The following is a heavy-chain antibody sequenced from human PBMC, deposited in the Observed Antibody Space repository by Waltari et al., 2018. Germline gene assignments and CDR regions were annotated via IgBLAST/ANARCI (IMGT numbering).Heavy chain of an antibody. D-gene: IGHD3-22*01. V-gene: IGHV5-51*01. CDR1: GYSFTSYW. CDR3: ARQGSSGYYQFDAFDI. CDR2: IYPDDPDT. Sequence: EVQLVQSGAEVKKPGESLKISCKGSGYSFTSYWIGWVRQMPGKGLEWMGIIYPDDPDTRYSTSFQGQVTISADKSISTAYLQWRSLKASDTAMYYCARQGSSGYYQFDAFDIWGQGTMVTVSS. J-gene: IGHJ3*02.